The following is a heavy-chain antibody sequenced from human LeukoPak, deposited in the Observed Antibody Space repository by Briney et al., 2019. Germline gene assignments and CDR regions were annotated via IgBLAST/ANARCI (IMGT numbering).Heavy chain of an antibody. V-gene: IGHV4-34*01. D-gene: IGHD5-18*01. CDR2: INHSGST. CDR1: GGSFSGYY. Sequence: SETLSLTCAVYGGSFSGYYWSWIRQPPGKGLEWIGEINHSGSTNYNPSLKSRVTISVDTSKNQFSLKLSSVTAADTAVYYCARDVPLAGYSYGGFDPWGQGTLVTVSS. J-gene: IGHJ5*02. CDR3: ARDVPLAGYSYGGFDP.